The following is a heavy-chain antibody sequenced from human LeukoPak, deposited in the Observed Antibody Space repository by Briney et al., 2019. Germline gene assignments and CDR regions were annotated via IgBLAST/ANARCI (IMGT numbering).Heavy chain of an antibody. J-gene: IGHJ3*02. V-gene: IGHV3-21*01. CDR2: ISSSSSYI. Sequence: GGSLRLSCAASGFTFSSYSMNWVRQAPGKGLEWVSSISSSSSYIYYADSVKGRFTISRDNDKNSLYLQMNSLRAEDTAVYYCATDGDQLLGDAFDIWGQGTMVTVSS. D-gene: IGHD2-2*01. CDR3: ATDGDQLLGDAFDI. CDR1: GFTFSSYS.